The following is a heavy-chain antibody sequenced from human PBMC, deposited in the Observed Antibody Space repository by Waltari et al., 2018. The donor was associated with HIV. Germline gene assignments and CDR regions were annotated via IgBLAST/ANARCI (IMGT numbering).Heavy chain of an antibody. CDR2: ISYEGSNK. CDR3: ARDQTMTRAFDI. CDR1: AHTSSRYD. V-gene: IGHV3-30*01. Sequence: QVQLVEPGGGVVPPGRSLRLSCAASAHTSSRYDMHWVRQAPGKGLEWVAVISYEGSNKYYADSVKGRFTISRDNSKNTLYLQMNSLRAEDTAVYYCARDQTMTRAFDIWGQGTMVTVSS. D-gene: IGHD3-22*01. J-gene: IGHJ3*02.